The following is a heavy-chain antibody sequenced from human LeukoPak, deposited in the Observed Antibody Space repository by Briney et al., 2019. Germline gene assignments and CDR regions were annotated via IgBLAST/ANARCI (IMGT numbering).Heavy chain of an antibody. CDR1: GFTFSSYA. CDR3: ARVGLVGSTGYIDS. Sequence: GGSLRLSCAASGFTFSSYAMHWVRQAPGKGLEWVGRIRKRTNGYTTEYAASVKGRFTISRDDSKSSVYLQMNSLKTEDTAVYFCARVGLVGSTGYIDSWGQGTLVTVSS. CDR2: IRKRTNGYTT. J-gene: IGHJ4*02. D-gene: IGHD1-26*01. V-gene: IGHV3-72*01.